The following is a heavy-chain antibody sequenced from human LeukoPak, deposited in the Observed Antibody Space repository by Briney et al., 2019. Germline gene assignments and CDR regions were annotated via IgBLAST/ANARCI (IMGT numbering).Heavy chain of an antibody. V-gene: IGHV5-51*01. CDR2: IYPGDSHT. D-gene: IGHD3-22*01. CDR1: GYSFTSYW. Sequence: KCGEALKISCKGSGYSFTSYWIGWVRQMPGKGLEWMGIIYPGDSHTRYSPSFQGQVTISAAKAISTAYLQWSSLKASDTAMYYCARHHDSSLNSFDPWGQGTLVTVSS. J-gene: IGHJ5*02. CDR3: ARHHDSSLNSFDP.